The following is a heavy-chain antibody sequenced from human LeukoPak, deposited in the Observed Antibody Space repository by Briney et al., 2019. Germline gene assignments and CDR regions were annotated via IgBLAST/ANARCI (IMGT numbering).Heavy chain of an antibody. CDR1: GGSISDYY. CDR3: ARDFRGSVDAFDI. J-gene: IGHJ3*02. V-gene: IGHV4-59*01. Sequence: SETPSLTCTVSGGSISDYYWNWMRQPPGKGLEWIGYIYYGGRTNYNPSLKSRVSISVDTSKNQFSLKLSSVTAADTAVYYCARDFRGSVDAFDIWGQGAMVAVSS. CDR2: IYYGGRT.